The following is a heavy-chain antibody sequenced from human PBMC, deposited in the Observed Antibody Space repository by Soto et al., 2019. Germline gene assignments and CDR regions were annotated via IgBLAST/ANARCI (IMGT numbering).Heavy chain of an antibody. Sequence: EVQLVESGGGLVQPGGSLRLSCAASGLIFSNYKMHWVRQAPGKGLVWVSRINTDGSITDYADSVKGRFTVSRDNAKNTMSLQMNSLTADDTAVYYCARDTNGLHYWGQGTLVTVSS. CDR1: GLIFSNYK. J-gene: IGHJ4*02. CDR3: ARDTNGLHY. V-gene: IGHV3-74*01. CDR2: INTDGSIT. D-gene: IGHD2-8*01.